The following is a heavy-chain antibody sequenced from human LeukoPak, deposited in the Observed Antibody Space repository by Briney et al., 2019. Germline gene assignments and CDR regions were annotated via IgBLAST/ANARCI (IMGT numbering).Heavy chain of an antibody. V-gene: IGHV3-7*05. CDR1: GFTFSNYW. Sequence: PGGSLTLSCAGSGFTFSNYWMSWVRQAPGTGLEWVANINQDGSEKYYVDSVKGRFTISRDNAKNSLYLQMNSLRAEDTAVYYCAREGGGQDGLDVWGQGTTVTVFS. CDR2: INQDGSEK. J-gene: IGHJ6*02. CDR3: AREGGGQDGLDV. D-gene: IGHD2-15*01.